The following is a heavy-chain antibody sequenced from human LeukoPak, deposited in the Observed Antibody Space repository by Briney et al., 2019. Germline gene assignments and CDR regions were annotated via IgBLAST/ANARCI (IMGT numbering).Heavy chain of an antibody. CDR2: IKQDGSEK. V-gene: IGHV3-7*01. J-gene: IGHJ5*02. CDR1: GFTFSSYW. D-gene: IGHD2-2*01. Sequence: PGGSLRLSCAASGFTFSSYWMSWVRQAPGKGLEWVANIKQDGSEKYYVDSVKGRFTISRDNAKNSLYLQMNSLRAEDTAVHYCARVCSSTSCYFKTRNWFDPWGQGTLVTVSS. CDR3: ARVCSSTSCYFKTRNWFDP.